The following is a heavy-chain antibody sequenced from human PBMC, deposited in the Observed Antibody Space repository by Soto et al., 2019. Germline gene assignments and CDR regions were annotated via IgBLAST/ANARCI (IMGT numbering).Heavy chain of an antibody. J-gene: IGHJ6*03. CDR2: IQDTGTT. Sequence: QVQLQESGPGLVKPSETLSLACAVSGASVNSYYWNWIRQSPGKGLEWIGYIQDTGTTRYYPSLKSRVTISIDTSKNQFSLNLSSVSAADTAVYYCARERFGLVGFYSFYMDVWGNGTTVTVSS. CDR3: ARERFGLVGFYSFYMDV. D-gene: IGHD3-10*01. CDR1: GASVNSYY. V-gene: IGHV4-59*02.